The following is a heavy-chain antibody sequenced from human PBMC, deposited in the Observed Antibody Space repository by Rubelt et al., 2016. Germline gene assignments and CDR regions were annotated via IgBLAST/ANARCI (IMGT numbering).Heavy chain of an antibody. D-gene: IGHD3-22*01. CDR3: ARDRDYYDSSGCYDY. J-gene: IGHJ4*02. Sequence: QVQLQESGPGLVKPSETLSLTCTVSGGSISSYYWSWIRQPPGKGLEWIGYIYYSGSTYYNPSLKSRFTISVDTSKNQFSLKLSSVTAADTAVYYCARDRDYYDSSGCYDYWGQGTLVTVSS. CDR1: GGSISSYY. CDR2: IYYSGST. V-gene: IGHV4-59*12.